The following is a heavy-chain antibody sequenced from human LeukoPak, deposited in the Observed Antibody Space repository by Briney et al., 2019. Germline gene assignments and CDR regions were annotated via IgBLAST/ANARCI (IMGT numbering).Heavy chain of an antibody. Sequence: SETLSLTCTVSGGSISSYYWSWIRQPAGKGLEWIGRIYTSGSTNYNPSLKSRVTISVDTSKNQFSLKLSSVTAADTAVYYCGRGRIVATPFDYWGQGTLVTVSS. V-gene: IGHV4-4*07. CDR3: GRGRIVATPFDY. CDR2: IYTSGST. CDR1: GGSISSYY. J-gene: IGHJ4*02. D-gene: IGHD5-12*01.